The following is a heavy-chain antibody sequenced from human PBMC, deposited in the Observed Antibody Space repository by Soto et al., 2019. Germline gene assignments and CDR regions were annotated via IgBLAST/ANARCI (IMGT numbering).Heavy chain of an antibody. CDR2: IFPVNSDT. D-gene: IGHD1-26*01. V-gene: IGHV5-51*01. CDR3: ARHVRVDSGSFYIRYFDS. J-gene: IGHJ4*02. CDR1: GYSFTTHW. Sequence: PGESLKISCKASGYSFTTHWIGWVRQMPGKGLEWMGLIFPVNSDTMYSPSFQGQVIISADKSISTAYLQWSSLKASDTAMYYCARHVRVDSGSFYIRYFDSWGQGTPVTVSS.